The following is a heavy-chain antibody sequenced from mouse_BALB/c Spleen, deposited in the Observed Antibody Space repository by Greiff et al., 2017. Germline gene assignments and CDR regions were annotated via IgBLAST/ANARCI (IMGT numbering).Heavy chain of an antibody. CDR1: GFDFSRYW. D-gene: IGHD1-1*01. J-gene: IGHJ2*01. V-gene: IGHV4-1*02. Sequence: EVQLQQSGGGLVQPGGSLKLSCAASGFDFSRYWMSWVRQAPGKGLEWIGEINPDSSTINYTPSLKDKFIISRDNAKNTLYLQMSKVRSEDTALYYCARQGITTVFDYWGQGTTLTVSS. CDR3: ARQGITTVFDY. CDR2: INPDSSTI.